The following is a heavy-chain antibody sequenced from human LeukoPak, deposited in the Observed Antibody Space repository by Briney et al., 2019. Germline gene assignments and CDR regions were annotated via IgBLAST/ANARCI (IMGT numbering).Heavy chain of an antibody. CDR3: AREVTHRKRNYYYYYMDV. Sequence: PSETLSLTCAVYGGSFSGYYWSWIRQPPGKGLEWIGEINHSGSTNYNPSLKSRVTISVDTSKNQFSLKLSSVTAADTAVYYCAREVTHRKRNYYYYYMDVWGKGTTVTVSS. J-gene: IGHJ6*03. D-gene: IGHD5-24*01. CDR2: INHSGST. V-gene: IGHV4-34*01. CDR1: GGSFSGYY.